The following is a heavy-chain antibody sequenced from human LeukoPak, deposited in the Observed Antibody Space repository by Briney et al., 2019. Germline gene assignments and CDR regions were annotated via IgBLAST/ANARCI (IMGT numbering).Heavy chain of an antibody. J-gene: IGHJ4*02. D-gene: IGHD6-19*01. V-gene: IGHV4-34*01. CDR3: ARASSSGWIYFDY. CDR2: INHSGST. Sequence: SETLSLTCAVYGGSFSGYYWSWIRQPPGKGLEWIGEINHSGSTNYNPSLKSRVTVSVDTSKNLFSLKVNSVTADDTAVYYCARASSSGWIYFDYWGQGTLVTVSS. CDR1: GGSFSGYY.